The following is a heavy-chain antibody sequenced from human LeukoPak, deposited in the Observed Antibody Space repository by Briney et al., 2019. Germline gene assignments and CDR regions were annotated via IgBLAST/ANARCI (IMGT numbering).Heavy chain of an antibody. D-gene: IGHD1-26*01. CDR2: ISGSGGST. CDR1: GFTVSDYA. J-gene: IGHJ4*02. V-gene: IGHV3-23*01. Sequence: GGSLRLSCAASGFTVSDYAMTWVRQAPGKGLEWVSGISGSGGSTYYADSVKGRFTISRDNSKNTLDLQMNSLRAEDTAVYYCAKDSTGATRGFDYWGQGTLVTVSS. CDR3: AKDSTGATRGFDY.